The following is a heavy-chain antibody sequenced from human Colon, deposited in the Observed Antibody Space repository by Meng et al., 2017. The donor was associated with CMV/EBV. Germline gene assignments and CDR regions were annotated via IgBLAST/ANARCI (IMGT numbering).Heavy chain of an antibody. Sequence: ASVKVSCKASGYTFTSYGISWVRQAPGQGLEWMGWISAYNGNTNYAQKLQGRVTMTTDTSTSTAYMELRSLRSDDTAVYYCAAVLAPAAIKGPLDYWGQGTLVTVSS. J-gene: IGHJ4*02. V-gene: IGHV1-18*01. D-gene: IGHD2-2*02. CDR1: GYTFTSYG. CDR2: ISAYNGNT. CDR3: AAVLAPAAIKGPLDY.